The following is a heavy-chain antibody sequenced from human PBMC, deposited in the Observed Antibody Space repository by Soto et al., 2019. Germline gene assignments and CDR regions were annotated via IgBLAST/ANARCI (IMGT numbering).Heavy chain of an antibody. CDR3: AHIPRGYAYYFDY. V-gene: IGHV2-5*02. CDR2: IFWDDDK. CDR1: GFSLSTRGVG. D-gene: IGHD5-12*01. J-gene: IGHJ4*02. Sequence: QITLKESGPTLVKPTQTLTLTCTFSGFSLSTRGVGVAWIRQPPGKALEWLALIFWDDDKWYSPSLRSRLTLTEDTPNTQVALTMTNMDPVDTATSYCAHIPRGYAYYFDYWGQGTLVTVSS.